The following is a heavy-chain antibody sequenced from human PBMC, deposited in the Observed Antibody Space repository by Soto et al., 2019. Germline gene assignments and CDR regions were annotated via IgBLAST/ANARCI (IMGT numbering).Heavy chain of an antibody. V-gene: IGHV3-23*01. J-gene: IGHJ4*02. CDR3: AKISYSSSWYSYFDY. Sequence: QPRGSLGLSCASSGFTFSSYAMSWVRQAPGKGLEWVSAISGSGGSTYYADSVKGRFTISRDNSKNTLYLQMNSLRAEDTAVYYCAKISYSSSWYSYFDYWGQGTLVTVSS. CDR2: ISGSGGST. D-gene: IGHD6-13*01. CDR1: GFTFSSYA.